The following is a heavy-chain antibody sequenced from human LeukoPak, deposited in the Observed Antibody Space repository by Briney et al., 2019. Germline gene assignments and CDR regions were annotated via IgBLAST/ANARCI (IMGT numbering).Heavy chain of an antibody. CDR3: EGMDYYYGMDV. J-gene: IGHJ6*02. D-gene: IGHD6-13*01. Sequence: SETLYLTCAVYGGSFSGCYWSRIRQPPGKGLEWIGEINHSGSTNYNPSLKSRVTISVDTSKNQFSLKLSSVTAADTAVYYCEGMDYYYGMDVWGQGTTVTVSS. V-gene: IGHV4-34*01. CDR2: INHSGST. CDR1: GGSFSGCY.